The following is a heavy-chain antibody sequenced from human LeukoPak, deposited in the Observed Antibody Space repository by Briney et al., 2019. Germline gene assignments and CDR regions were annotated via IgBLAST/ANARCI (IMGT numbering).Heavy chain of an antibody. V-gene: IGHV3-53*01. D-gene: IGHD1-26*01. CDR1: GFTFSSYA. Sequence: GGSLRLSCAASGFTFSSYAMSWVRQAPGKGLEWVSVIYSGGSTYYADSVKGRFTISRDNSKNTLYLQMNSLRAEDTAVYYCARDRGSPAGWYFDLWGRGTLVTVSS. CDR3: ARDRGSPAGWYFDL. J-gene: IGHJ2*01. CDR2: IYSGGST.